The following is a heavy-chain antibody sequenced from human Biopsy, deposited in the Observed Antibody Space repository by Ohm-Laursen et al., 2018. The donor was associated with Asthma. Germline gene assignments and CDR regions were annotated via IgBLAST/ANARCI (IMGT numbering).Heavy chain of an antibody. Sequence: SLRLSCTAPGFTFSIYDIRWVRQAPGKGLGWVAVISYDGGNKFYGDSVKGRFTLSRDNSRNTLYLQMNSLRVEDTAIYYCARTHERWTSIQDDALDIWGQGTMVIVSS. CDR2: ISYDGGNK. V-gene: IGHV3-30*03. CDR1: GFTFSIYD. CDR3: ARTHERWTSIQDDALDI. J-gene: IGHJ3*02. D-gene: IGHD4-23*01.